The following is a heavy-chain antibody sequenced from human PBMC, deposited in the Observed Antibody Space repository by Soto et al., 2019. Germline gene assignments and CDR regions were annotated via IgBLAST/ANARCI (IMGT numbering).Heavy chain of an antibody. V-gene: IGHV1-18*01. Sequence: QVQLVQSGAEVKKPGASVKVSCKASGYTFTSYGISWVRQAPGQGLEWMGWISAYNGNTKYAQKLQGRVTMTTDTPPSTAYMGGRGVGSDDPAVFSCARVLPVGLVDYWGQEPRATVPS. CDR1: GYTFTSYG. J-gene: IGHJ4*02. D-gene: IGHD6-19*01. CDR3: ARVLPVGLVDY. CDR2: ISAYNGNT.